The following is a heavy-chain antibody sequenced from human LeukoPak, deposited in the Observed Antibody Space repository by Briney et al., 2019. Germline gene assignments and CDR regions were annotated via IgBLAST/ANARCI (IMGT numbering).Heavy chain of an antibody. V-gene: IGHV4-4*09. CDR3: ARLQVLLWFGESRYNWFDP. Sequence: SETLSLTCTVSGDSISNYYWSWIWQPPGKGLEWIGYISATGNTNYNPSLKSRVSISVDTSRNQFSLKLYSVTAADTAVYYCARLQVLLWFGESRYNWFDPWGQGTLVTVSS. J-gene: IGHJ5*02. CDR2: ISATGNT. CDR1: GDSISNYY. D-gene: IGHD3-10*01.